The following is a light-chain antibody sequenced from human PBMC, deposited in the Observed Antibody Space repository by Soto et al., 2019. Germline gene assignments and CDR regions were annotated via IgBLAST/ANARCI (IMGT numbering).Light chain of an antibody. J-gene: IGKJ2*01. CDR1: QSVSSC. Sequence: ETVMTQSPATLSVSPGERATLSCRASQSVSSCLAWFQQKPGQAPRLLIYDASNRATVIPDRFTGSGSGTDVTLTISSLEPEDFAVYYCQQCSNWPYTFGEGTKLEIK. CDR2: DAS. V-gene: IGKV3-11*01. CDR3: QQCSNWPYT.